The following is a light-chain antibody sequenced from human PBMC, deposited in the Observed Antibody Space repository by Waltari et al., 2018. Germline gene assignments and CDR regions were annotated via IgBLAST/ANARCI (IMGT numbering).Light chain of an antibody. CDR3: AAHTSRGTWV. Sequence: QSALTQPASVSGSPGQSITISCTGTSSDVGSSNYVSWYQQFPGKVPIVLISEVKIGPSGVSNRFSSSKSGNTASLTSSGLQSEDEADYYCAAHTSRGTWVFGGGTKVTVL. CDR1: SSDVGSSNY. CDR2: EVK. J-gene: IGLJ3*02. V-gene: IGLV2-14*01.